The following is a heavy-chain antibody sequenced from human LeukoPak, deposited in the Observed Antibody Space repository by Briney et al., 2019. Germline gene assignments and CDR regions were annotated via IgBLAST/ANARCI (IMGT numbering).Heavy chain of an antibody. D-gene: IGHD1-26*01. CDR1: GLTFSSYA. V-gene: IGHV3-30*04. CDR2: ISYDGSNK. CDR3: ARDQGVGATTLNYFDY. J-gene: IGHJ4*02. Sequence: PGRSLRLSCAASGLTFSSYAMHWVRQAPGKGLEWVAVISYDGSNKYYADSVKGRFTISRDNSKNTLYLQMNSLRAEDTAVYYCARDQGVGATTLNYFDYWGQGTLVTASS.